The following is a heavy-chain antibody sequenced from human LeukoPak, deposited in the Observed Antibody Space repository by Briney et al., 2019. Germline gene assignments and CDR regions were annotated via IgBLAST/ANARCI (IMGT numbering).Heavy chain of an antibody. J-gene: IGHJ4*02. CDR1: GFTFSSYS. CDR2: ISSSSSYI. CDR3: ARATMVRGVILNFDY. V-gene: IGHV3-21*01. D-gene: IGHD3-10*01. Sequence: PGGSLRLSCAASGFTFSSYSMNWVRQAPGKGLEWVSSISSSSSYIYYADSVKGRFTISRDNAKNSLYLQMNSLRAEVTAVYYCARATMVRGVILNFDYWGQGTLVTVSS.